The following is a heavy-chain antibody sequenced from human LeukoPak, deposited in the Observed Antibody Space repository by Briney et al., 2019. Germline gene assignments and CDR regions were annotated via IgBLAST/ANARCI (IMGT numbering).Heavy chain of an antibody. CDR2: INWNGGST. V-gene: IGHV3-20*04. J-gene: IGHJ4*02. Sequence: GGSLRLSCAASGFTFDDYGMSWVRQVPGKGLEWVSGINWNGGSTGNADSVKGRFTISRDNAKNSLSLQMNSLRAEDTAVYYCVREIIRLGQDDYFDYWGQGTLVTVSS. CDR3: VREIIRLGQDDYFDY. CDR1: GFTFDDYG. D-gene: IGHD3-3*02.